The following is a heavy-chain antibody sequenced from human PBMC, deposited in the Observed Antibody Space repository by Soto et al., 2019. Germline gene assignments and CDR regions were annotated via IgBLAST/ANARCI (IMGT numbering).Heavy chain of an antibody. CDR1: CYTFTRYG. J-gene: IGHJ5*02. CDR3: ARDLRRTPFDP. D-gene: IGHD5-12*01. V-gene: IGHV1-18*01. CDR2: ISAYNGNT. Sequence: ASVKVSCKASCYTFTRYGISWVRQAPGQGLEWMGWISAYNGNTNYAQKLQGRVTMTTDTSTSTAYMELRSLRSGDTAVYYCARDLRRTPFDPWGQGTLVTVSS.